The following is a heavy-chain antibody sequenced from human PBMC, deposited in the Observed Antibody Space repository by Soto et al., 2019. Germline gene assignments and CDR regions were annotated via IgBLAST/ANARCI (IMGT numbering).Heavy chain of an antibody. CDR1: GGSISSGDYY. J-gene: IGHJ5*02. CDR2: IYYSGST. V-gene: IGHV4-30-4*01. Sequence: PSETLSLTCTVSGGSISSGDYYWSWIRQPPGKGLEWIGYIYYSGSTYYNPSLKSRVTISVDTSKNQFSLKLSSVTAADTAVYYCAREVVGATKYNWFDPWGQGTLVTVS. D-gene: IGHD1-26*01. CDR3: AREVVGATKYNWFDP.